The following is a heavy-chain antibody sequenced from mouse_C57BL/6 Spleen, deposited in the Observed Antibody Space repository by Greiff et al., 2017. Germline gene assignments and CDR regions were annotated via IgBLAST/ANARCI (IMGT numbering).Heavy chain of an antibody. D-gene: IGHD2-10*02. CDR2: ISSGGDYI. V-gene: IGHV5-9-1*02. CDR3: TREGYGNLFAY. CDR1: GFTFSSSA. Sequence: EVKLVESGEGLVKPGGSLKLSCAASGFTFSSSAMSWVRQTPEKRLAWVAYISSGGDYIYYADTVKGRFTTSRDNARNTLYLQMSSLKAEDTDMYYCTREGYGNLFAYWGQGTLGTVSA. J-gene: IGHJ3*01.